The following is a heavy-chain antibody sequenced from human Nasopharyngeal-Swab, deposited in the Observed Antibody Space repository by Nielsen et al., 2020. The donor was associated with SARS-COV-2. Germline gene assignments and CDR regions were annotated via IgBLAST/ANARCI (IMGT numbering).Heavy chain of an antibody. CDR2: ISYDGSNK. CDR3: ARDSRGYGDYVYYYGMDV. J-gene: IGHJ6*02. V-gene: IGHV3-30*03. D-gene: IGHD4-17*01. Sequence: VRQAPGKGLEWVAVISYDGSNKYYADSVKGRFTISRDNSKNTLYLQMNSLRAEDTAVYYCARDSRGYGDYVYYYGMDVWAKGPRSPSP.